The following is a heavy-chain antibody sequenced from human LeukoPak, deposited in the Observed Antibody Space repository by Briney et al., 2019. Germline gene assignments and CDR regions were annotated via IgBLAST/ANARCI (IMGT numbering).Heavy chain of an antibody. D-gene: IGHD3-9*01. Sequence: GGSLRLSCAASGFNFSPYSMNWVCQAPGKGLEWLSYISDKSDAIYYADSVKGRFTISRDNAKNSLYLHMNSLRDEDTAVYYCARDKPAGYCVDYWGQGTLVTVSS. CDR1: GFNFSPYS. CDR3: ARDKPAGYCVDY. J-gene: IGHJ4*02. CDR2: ISDKSDAI. V-gene: IGHV3-48*02.